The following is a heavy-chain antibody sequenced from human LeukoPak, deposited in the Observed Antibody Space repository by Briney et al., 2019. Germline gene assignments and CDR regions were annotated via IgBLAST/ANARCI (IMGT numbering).Heavy chain of an antibody. CDR3: ARLRKSVMTFDY. Sequence: SETLSLTCTVSGGSISSSSYYWGWIRQPPGKGLEWIGSIYYSGSTYYNPSLKSRVTISADTSKNQFSLKLGSVTAADTAVYYCARLRKSVMTFDYWGQGTLVTVSS. CDR1: GGSISSSSYY. J-gene: IGHJ4*02. CDR2: IYYSGST. V-gene: IGHV4-39*01. D-gene: IGHD5/OR15-5a*01.